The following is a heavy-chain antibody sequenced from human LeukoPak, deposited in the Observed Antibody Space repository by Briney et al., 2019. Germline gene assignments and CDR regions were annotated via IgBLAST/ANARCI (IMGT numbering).Heavy chain of an antibody. Sequence: SETLSLTCTVSGGPISSSSYYWGWIRQPPGKGLEWIGSIYYSGSTYYNPSLKSRVTISVDTSKNQFSLKLSSVTAADTAEHYCARARMVRGALLGYWGQGTLVTVSS. CDR2: IYYSGST. CDR3: ARARMVRGALLGY. D-gene: IGHD3-10*01. J-gene: IGHJ4*02. V-gene: IGHV4-39*01. CDR1: GGPISSSSYY.